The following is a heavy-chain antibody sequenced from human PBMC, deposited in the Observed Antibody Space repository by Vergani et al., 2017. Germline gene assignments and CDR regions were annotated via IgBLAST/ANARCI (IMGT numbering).Heavy chain of an antibody. D-gene: IGHD1-14*01. Sequence: EVQLVESGGGMVQPGRSLRLSCGASGFKFGDYAMHWVRQAPGKGLEWVSGISWNSGRTDYADSVKGRFIISRDNAKKSLSLIMNSLRDEDTGVYYCARDLRLLYNRFDPWGQGTLVTVSS. CDR2: ISWNSGRT. J-gene: IGHJ5*02. CDR3: ARDLRLLYNRFDP. CDR1: GFKFGDYA. V-gene: IGHV3-9*01.